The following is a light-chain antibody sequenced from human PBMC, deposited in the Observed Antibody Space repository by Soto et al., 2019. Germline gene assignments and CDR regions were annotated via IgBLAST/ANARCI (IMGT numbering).Light chain of an antibody. J-gene: IGLJ1*01. CDR3: SSYTSSSTL. CDR1: SSDVGGYNY. Sequence: QSLLTQPASVSGSPGQSITISCTGTSSDVGGYNYVSWYQQHPGKAPKLMIYEVSNRPSGVSNRFSGSKSGNTASLTISGLQAEDEADYYCSSYTSSSTLFGTGTRSPS. V-gene: IGLV2-14*01. CDR2: EVS.